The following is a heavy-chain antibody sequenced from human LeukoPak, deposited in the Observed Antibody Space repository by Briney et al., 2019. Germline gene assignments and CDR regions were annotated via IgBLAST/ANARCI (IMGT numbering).Heavy chain of an antibody. CDR3: ARDPSPTGYYYMDV. CDR2: ISSSGSTI. V-gene: IGHV3-11*04. D-gene: IGHD4-11*01. CDR1: GLTFSDYY. Sequence: GASLRLSCAASGLTFSDYYMSWIRQAPGKGLEWVSYISSSGSTIYYADSVKGRFTISRDNAKNSLYPQMNSLRAEDTAVYYCARDPSPTGYYYMDVWGKGTTVTVSS. J-gene: IGHJ6*03.